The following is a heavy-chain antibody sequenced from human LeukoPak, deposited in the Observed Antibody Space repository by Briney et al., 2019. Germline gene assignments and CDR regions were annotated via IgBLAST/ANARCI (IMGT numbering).Heavy chain of an antibody. CDR3: ARDRVYSTFDY. V-gene: IGHV3-7*01. D-gene: IGHD2-15*01. CDR2: IKGDGSGI. J-gene: IGHJ4*02. Sequence: GALRLSCAASAVTFSSYWMRWGGQAAGRGREWVATIKGDGSGINYLDSVKGRFIISRDDAKTSLYLQMTSLRVDDTAVYYCARDRVYSTFDYWGQGTLVTVSS. CDR1: AVTFSSYW.